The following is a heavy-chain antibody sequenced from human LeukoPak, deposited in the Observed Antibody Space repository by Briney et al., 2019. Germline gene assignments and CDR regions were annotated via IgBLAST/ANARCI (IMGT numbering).Heavy chain of an antibody. J-gene: IGHJ4*02. Sequence: PGGSLRLSCAASGFTFSSYSMNWVRQAPGKGLKWVSSISSSSSYIYYADSVKGRFTISRDNAKNSLYLQMNSLRAEDTAVYYCASPYSSRWYELCYWGQGTLVTVSS. CDR1: GFTFSSYS. CDR2: ISSSSSYI. D-gene: IGHD6-13*01. V-gene: IGHV3-21*01. CDR3: ASPYSSRWYELCY.